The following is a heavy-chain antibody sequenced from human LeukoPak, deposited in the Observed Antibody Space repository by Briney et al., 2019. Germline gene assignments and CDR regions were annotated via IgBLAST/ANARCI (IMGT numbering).Heavy chain of an antibody. Sequence: SETLSLTCTVSGGSISSSSYYWGWIRQPPGKGLEWIGSIYYSGSTYYNPSLKSRVTISVDTSKNQFSLKLSSVTAADTAVYYCARHVGYSGYDPFDYWGQGTLVTVSS. V-gene: IGHV4-39*01. J-gene: IGHJ4*02. D-gene: IGHD5-12*01. CDR1: GGSISSSSYY. CDR2: IYYSGST. CDR3: ARHVGYSGYDPFDY.